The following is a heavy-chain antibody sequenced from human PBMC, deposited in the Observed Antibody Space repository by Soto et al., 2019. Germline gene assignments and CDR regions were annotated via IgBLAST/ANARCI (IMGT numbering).Heavy chain of an antibody. Sequence: PSETLSLTCTVSGGSISSYYWSWIRQPPGKGLEWIGYIYYSGSTNYNPSLKSRVTISVDTSKNQFSLKLSSVTAADTAVYYCARDQSWFDPWGQGTLVTV. CDR1: GGSISSYY. CDR2: IYYSGST. V-gene: IGHV4-59*01. J-gene: IGHJ5*02. CDR3: ARDQSWFDP.